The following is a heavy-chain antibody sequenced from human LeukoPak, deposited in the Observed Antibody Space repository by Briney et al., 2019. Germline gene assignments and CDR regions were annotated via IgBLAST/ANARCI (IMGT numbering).Heavy chain of an antibody. V-gene: IGHV3-23*01. CDR2: ISGSGGST. D-gene: IGHD2-8*01. CDR3: AKDRRLYLIDY. J-gene: IGHJ4*02. CDR1: GFTFSSYE. Sequence: GGSLRLSCAASGFTFSSYEMTWVRQAPGKGLEWVSGISGSGGSTYYADSVKGRFTISRDNSKNTLYLQMNSLRAEDTAVYYCAKDRRLYLIDYWGQGTLVTVSS.